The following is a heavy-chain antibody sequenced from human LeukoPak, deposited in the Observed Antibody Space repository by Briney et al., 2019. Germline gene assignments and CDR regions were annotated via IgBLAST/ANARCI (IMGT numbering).Heavy chain of an antibody. CDR3: ARIAVAGYYYYYYMDV. CDR1: GYTFTSYD. J-gene: IGHJ6*03. D-gene: IGHD6-19*01. CDR2: MNPNSGNT. V-gene: IGHV1-8*01. Sequence: ASVKVSCKASGYTFTSYDINWVRQATGQGLEWMGWMNPNSGNTVYAQKFQGRVTMTRNTSISTAYMELSSLRAEDTAVYYCARIAVAGYYYYYYMDVWGKGTTVTVSS.